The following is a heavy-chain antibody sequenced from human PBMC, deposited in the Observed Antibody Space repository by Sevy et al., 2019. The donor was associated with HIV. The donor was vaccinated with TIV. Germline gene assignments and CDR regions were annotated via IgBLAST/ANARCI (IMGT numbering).Heavy chain of an antibody. Sequence: GGSLRLSCAASGFTFSSYEMNSVRQAPGKGLEWVSYISNTGSSIYYSDSVKGRFTMSRDNAKNSLYLQMNSLRGEDTAVYYCARDLPPSATTVSHFDYWGRGTLVTVSS. CDR1: GFTFSSYE. V-gene: IGHV3-48*03. CDR3: ARDLPPSATTVSHFDY. CDR2: ISNTGSSI. D-gene: IGHD4-17*01. J-gene: IGHJ4*02.